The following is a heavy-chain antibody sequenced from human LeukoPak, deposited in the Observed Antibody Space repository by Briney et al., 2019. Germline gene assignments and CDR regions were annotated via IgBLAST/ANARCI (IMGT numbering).Heavy chain of an antibody. V-gene: IGHV4-59*01. Sequence: PSEALSLTCIVSGGSISGYYWSWIRQPPGKGLEWIGYIYYSGSSGSTDYNPSLKSRGTISVDMSKNQFSLKLSSVTAADTALYYCARHQAGGSFDYWGQGTLVTVSS. CDR1: GGSISGYY. CDR2: IYYSGSSGST. D-gene: IGHD1-26*01. J-gene: IGHJ4*02. CDR3: ARHQAGGSFDY.